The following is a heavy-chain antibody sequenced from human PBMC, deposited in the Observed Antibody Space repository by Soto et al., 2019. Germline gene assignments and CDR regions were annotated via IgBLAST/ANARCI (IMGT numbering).Heavy chain of an antibody. J-gene: IGHJ4*02. V-gene: IGHV4-34*01. Sequence: PSETLSLTCAVYGGSFSGYYWSWIRQPPGKGLEWIGEINHSGSTNYNPSLKSRVTISVDTSKNQFSLKLSSVTAADTAVYYCARGHRVYPSEAIQPIDYWGQGTLVTVSS. CDR1: GGSFSGYY. D-gene: IGHD6-13*01. CDR2: INHSGST. CDR3: ARGHRVYPSEAIQPIDY.